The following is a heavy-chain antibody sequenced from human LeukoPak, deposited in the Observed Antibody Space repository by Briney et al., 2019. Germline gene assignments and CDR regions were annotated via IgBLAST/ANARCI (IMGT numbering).Heavy chain of an antibody. J-gene: IGHJ5*02. Sequence: PGGSLRLSCAASGFTFSSYAMSWVRQAPGKVLQWVTSIRSNTYGGSTEYVPSVKGRFTISRDDSNSIAYLQMNSLKAEDTAIYYCARVSRGGITASWFDPWGQGTLVTVSS. D-gene: IGHD6-13*01. CDR1: GFTFSSYA. CDR3: ARVSRGGITASWFDP. CDR2: IRSNTYGGST. V-gene: IGHV3-49*04.